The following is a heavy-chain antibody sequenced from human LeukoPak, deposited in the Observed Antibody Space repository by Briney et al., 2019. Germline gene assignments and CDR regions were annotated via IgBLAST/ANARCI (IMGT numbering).Heavy chain of an antibody. CDR2: IDSDGTNR. CDR3: EGRATGQPEY. V-gene: IGHV3-74*01. CDR1: GFTFSRYW. D-gene: IGHD6-13*01. Sequence: PVGSLRLSCTASGFTFSRYWMHWVRQAPGKGLVWVSRIDSDGTNRDYADSVKGRFTISRDNAKNTVYLQMNSLRDEDTAVYYCEGRATGQPEYWGQGSLVTVSS. J-gene: IGHJ4*02.